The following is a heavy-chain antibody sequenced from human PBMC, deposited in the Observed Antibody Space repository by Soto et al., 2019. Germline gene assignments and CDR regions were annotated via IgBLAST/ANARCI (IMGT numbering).Heavy chain of an antibody. CDR3: AKDPGGQAVALDY. Sequence: QVQLVESGGGVVQPGRSLRLSCAASRFTFSSYGMHWVRQAPGKGLEWVAVISYDGSNKYYADSVKGRFTISRDNSKNTLYLQMNSLRAEDTAVYYCAKDPGGQAVALDYWGQGTLVTVSS. CDR1: RFTFSSYG. J-gene: IGHJ4*02. CDR2: ISYDGSNK. V-gene: IGHV3-30*18. D-gene: IGHD6-19*01.